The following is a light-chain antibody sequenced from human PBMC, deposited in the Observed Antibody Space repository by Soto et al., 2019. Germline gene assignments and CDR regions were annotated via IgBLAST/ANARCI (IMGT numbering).Light chain of an antibody. CDR3: QSYDRSLSGTV. CDR2: GNN. V-gene: IGLV1-40*01. Sequence: QAVVTQPPSVSGAPGQRVTISCTGSSSNIGAGYDVHWYKQLPGTAPKLLIFGNNNRPSGVPDRFSGPKFGPSASLAITGLQDDDEADYYCQSYDRSLSGTVLGGGTKLTVL. CDR1: SSNIGAGYD. J-gene: IGLJ3*02.